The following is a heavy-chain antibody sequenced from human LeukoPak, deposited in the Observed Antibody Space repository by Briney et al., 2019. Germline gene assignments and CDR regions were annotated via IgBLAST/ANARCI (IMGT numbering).Heavy chain of an antibody. V-gene: IGHV4-59*08. J-gene: IGHJ4*02. CDR2: IYYSGST. Sequence: SETLSLTCTVSGGSISSYYWSWIRQPPGKGLEWIGYIYYSGSTNYNPSLKSRVTISVDTSKNQFSLKLSSVTAADTAVYYCARTYYGSGSPYYFDYWGQGTLVTVSS. CDR3: ARTYYGSGSPYYFDY. D-gene: IGHD3-10*01. CDR1: GGSISSYY.